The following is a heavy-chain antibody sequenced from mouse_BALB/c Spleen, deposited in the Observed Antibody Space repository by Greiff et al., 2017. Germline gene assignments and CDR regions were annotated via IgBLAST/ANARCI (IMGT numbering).Heavy chain of an antibody. D-gene: IGHD4-1*01. V-gene: IGHV5-4*02. Sequence: EVQLQESGGGLVKPGGSLKLSCAASGFTFSDYYMYWVRQTPEKRLEWVATISDGGSYTYYPDSVKGRFTISRDNAKNNLYLQMSSLKSEDTAMYYCARGGTGTGAWFAYWGQGTLVTVSA. CDR3: ARGGTGTGAWFAY. CDR1: GFTFSDYY. J-gene: IGHJ3*01. CDR2: ISDGGSYT.